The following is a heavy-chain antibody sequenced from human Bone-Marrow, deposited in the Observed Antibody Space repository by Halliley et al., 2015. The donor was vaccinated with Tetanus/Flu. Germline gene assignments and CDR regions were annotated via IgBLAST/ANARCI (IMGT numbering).Heavy chain of an antibody. CDR2: IYPGDSDI. CDR1: GYSFANYW. D-gene: IGHD3-16*01. J-gene: IGHJ4*02. V-gene: IGHV5-51*01. CDR3: ARRVMTALDS. Sequence: EVQLVQSGAEVKKAGESLKISCKGSGYSFANYWIGWVRQMPGKGLEWMGIIYPGDSDIKYSPSFQGQVTISVDKSISTAYLQWSSLRASDTAIYYCARRVMTALDSWGQGTLVTVSS.